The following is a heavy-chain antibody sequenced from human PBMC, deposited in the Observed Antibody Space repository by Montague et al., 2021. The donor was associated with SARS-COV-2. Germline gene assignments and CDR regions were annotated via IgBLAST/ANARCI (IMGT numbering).Heavy chain of an antibody. CDR1: GGSFSGYY. CDR2: INHSGST. CDR3: SRKGRGRSDLAY. Sequence: SETLPLTCAVYGGSFSGYYWSWIRQPPGKRLEWIGGINHSGSTNYNPSLKSRGTISVDTSKNQFSLKLSSVTAAATTVYYWSRKGRGRSDLAYWGRGTLVTVSS. V-gene: IGHV4-34*01. J-gene: IGHJ4*02. D-gene: IGHD3-10*01.